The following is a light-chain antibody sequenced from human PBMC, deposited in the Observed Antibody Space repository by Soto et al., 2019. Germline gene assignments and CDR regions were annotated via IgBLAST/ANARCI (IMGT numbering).Light chain of an antibody. CDR2: RNI. CDR1: SSNIGSNY. CDR3: AAWDDSLSGGV. V-gene: IGLV1-47*01. J-gene: IGLJ3*02. Sequence: QSVLTQPPSASGTPGQRVTISCSGSSSNIGSNYVYWYQQLPGTAPKLLIYRNIQRPSGVPDRFSGSKSDTSASLAISGLRSEDEADYYCAAWDDSLSGGVFGGGTKLTVL.